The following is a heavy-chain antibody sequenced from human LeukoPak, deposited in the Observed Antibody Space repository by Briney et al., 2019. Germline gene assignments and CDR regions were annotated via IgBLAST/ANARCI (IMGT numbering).Heavy chain of an antibody. CDR2: INPNSGGT. J-gene: IGHJ4*02. V-gene: IGHV1-2*04. CDR1: GYTFTGYY. CDR3: ARDLGIVLVTATLGY. D-gene: IGHD2-21*02. Sequence: ASVKVSCKASGYTFTGYYMHWVRQAPGQGLEWMGWINPNSGGTNYAQKFQGWVTMTRDTSISTAYMELSRLRSDDTAVYYCARDLGIVLVTATLGYWGQGTLVTVSS.